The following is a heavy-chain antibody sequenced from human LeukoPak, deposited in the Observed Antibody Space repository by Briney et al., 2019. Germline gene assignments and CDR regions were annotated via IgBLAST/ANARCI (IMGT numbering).Heavy chain of an antibody. CDR2: FDPEDGGT. CDR3: ATVTAMVPSWYFDY. V-gene: IGHV1-24*01. D-gene: IGHD5-18*01. Sequence: GASVKVSCKVSGYTLTELSMHWVRQAPGKGFEWMGGFDPEDGGTIYAQKFQGRVTMTEDTSTDTAYMELSSLRSEDTAVYYCATVTAMVPSWYFDYWGQGTLVTVSS. J-gene: IGHJ4*02. CDR1: GYTLTELS.